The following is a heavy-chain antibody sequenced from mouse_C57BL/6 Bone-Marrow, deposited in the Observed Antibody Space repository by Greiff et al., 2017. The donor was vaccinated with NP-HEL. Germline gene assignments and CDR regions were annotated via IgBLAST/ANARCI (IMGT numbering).Heavy chain of an antibody. V-gene: IGHV5-9-1*02. CDR2: ISSGGGYT. CDR3: TRDAMIKAMDY. CDR1: GFTFSSYA. J-gene: IGHJ4*01. Sequence: DVLLVESGEGLVKPGASLKLSCAASGFTFSSYAMSWVHQTPEKRLEWVGYISSGGGYTYYADTVKGRFTISRDNARNTLYLQMSSLKSEDTAMYYCTRDAMIKAMDYWGQGTSVTVSA. D-gene: IGHD2-4*01.